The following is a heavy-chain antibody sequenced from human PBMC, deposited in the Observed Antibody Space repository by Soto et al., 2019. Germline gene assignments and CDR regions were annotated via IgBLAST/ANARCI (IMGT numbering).Heavy chain of an antibody. CDR2: ISYDGSNK. V-gene: IGHV3-30*03. J-gene: IGHJ6*03. Sequence: GGSLRLSCAASGFTFSSYGMHWVRQAPGKGLEWVAVISYDGSNKYYADSVKGRFTISRDNSKNTLYLQMNSLRAEDTAVYYCASSRIGYYYYMDVWGKGTTVTVSS. CDR1: GFTFSSYG. D-gene: IGHD2-15*01. CDR3: ASSRIGYYYYMDV.